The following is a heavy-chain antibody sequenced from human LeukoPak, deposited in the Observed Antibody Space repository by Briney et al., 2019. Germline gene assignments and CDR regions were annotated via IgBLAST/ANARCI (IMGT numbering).Heavy chain of an antibody. J-gene: IGHJ4*02. Sequence: PSETLSLTCTVSGGPISSGDYYWSWIRQPPGKGLEWIGYIYYSGSTYYNPSLKSRVTISVDTSKNQFSLKLSSVTAADTAVYYCARDKRTTGLDYWGQGTLVTVSS. CDR1: GGPISSGDYY. D-gene: IGHD2/OR15-2a*01. CDR3: ARDKRTTGLDY. V-gene: IGHV4-30-4*01. CDR2: IYYSGST.